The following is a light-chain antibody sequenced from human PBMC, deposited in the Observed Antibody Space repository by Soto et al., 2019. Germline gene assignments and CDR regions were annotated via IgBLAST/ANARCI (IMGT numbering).Light chain of an antibody. CDR2: GVS. CDR3: QQYDSSPVT. CDR1: QSVSNSY. J-gene: IGKJ4*01. Sequence: EIVLTQSPGTLSLSPGERATLSCRASQSVSNSYLAWYQQKPGQAPRLLIYGVSIRATGIPDRFSGSGSGTDFTLTISRLEPEDFAVYYCQQYDSSPVTFGGGTKVEIK. V-gene: IGKV3-20*01.